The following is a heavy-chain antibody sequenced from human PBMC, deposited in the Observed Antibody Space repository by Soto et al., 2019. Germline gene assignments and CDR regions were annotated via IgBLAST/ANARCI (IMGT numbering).Heavy chain of an antibody. V-gene: IGHV4-30-4*01. CDR3: ARTYYDILTGPDYYYGMDV. J-gene: IGHJ6*02. D-gene: IGHD3-9*01. Sequence: SETLSLTCTVSGGSISSGDYYWSWIRQPPGKGLEWIGYIYYSGSTYYNPSLKSRVTISVDTSKNQFSLKLSSVTAADTAVYYCARTYYDILTGPDYYYGMDVWGQGTTVTVSS. CDR2: IYYSGST. CDR1: GGSISSGDYY.